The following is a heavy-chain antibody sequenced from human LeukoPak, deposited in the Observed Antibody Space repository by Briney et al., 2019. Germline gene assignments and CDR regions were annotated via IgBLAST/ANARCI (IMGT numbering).Heavy chain of an antibody. CDR3: ASSYSNPQNQYYYYGMDV. Sequence: PGGSLRLSCAASGFTFSSYGMHWVRQAPGKGLEWVAVIWYDGGNKYYADSVKGRFTISRDNSKNTLYLQMNGLRAEDTAVYYCASSYSNPQNQYYYYGMDVWGQGTTVTVSS. J-gene: IGHJ6*02. CDR2: IWYDGGNK. V-gene: IGHV3-33*01. D-gene: IGHD4-11*01. CDR1: GFTFSSYG.